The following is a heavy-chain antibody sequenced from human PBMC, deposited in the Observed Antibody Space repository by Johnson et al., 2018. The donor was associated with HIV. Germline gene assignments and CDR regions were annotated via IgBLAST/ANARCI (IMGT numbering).Heavy chain of an antibody. CDR3: ARAERSSSGINAFDI. D-gene: IGHD6-6*01. Sequence: QVQLVESGGGVVQPGGSLRLSCEASSFTFSSYGIHWVRQAPGRGLEWVAVLWNDGNNEYSSDSVQRRFTISRDNSKNTLYLQMNSLRAEDTAVYYCARAERSSSGINAFDIWGQGTMVTVSS. CDR2: LWNDGNNE. V-gene: IGHV3-33*01. J-gene: IGHJ3*02. CDR1: SFTFSSYG.